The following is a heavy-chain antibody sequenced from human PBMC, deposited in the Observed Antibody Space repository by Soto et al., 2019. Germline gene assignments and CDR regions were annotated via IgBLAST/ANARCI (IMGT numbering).Heavy chain of an antibody. CDR1: GGTFSSYA. V-gene: IGHV1-69*14. J-gene: IGHJ4*02. Sequence: QVQLVQSGAEVKKPGSSVKVSCKASGGTFSSYAISWVRQAPGQGLEWMGGIIPIFGTANYAQKFQGRVTITADKSTSTAYKERRRLRSEDTAVYYCARVRLGDIVATRMVDLDYWGQGTLVTVSS. CDR3: ARVRLGDIVATRMVDLDY. D-gene: IGHD5-12*01. CDR2: IIPIFGTA.